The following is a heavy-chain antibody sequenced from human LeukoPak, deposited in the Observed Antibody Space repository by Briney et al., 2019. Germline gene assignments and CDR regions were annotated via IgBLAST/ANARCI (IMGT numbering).Heavy chain of an antibody. CDR3: ARRGYSYSFDY. CDR1: GGSISSYY. Sequence: PSETLSLTCTVSGGSISSYYWSWIRQPPGKGLEWIGYIYYSGSTNYNPSLKSRVTISVDTSKNQFSLKLSSVNAADTAVYYCARRGYSYSFDYWGQGTLVTVSS. J-gene: IGHJ4*02. D-gene: IGHD5-18*01. V-gene: IGHV4-59*08. CDR2: IYYSGST.